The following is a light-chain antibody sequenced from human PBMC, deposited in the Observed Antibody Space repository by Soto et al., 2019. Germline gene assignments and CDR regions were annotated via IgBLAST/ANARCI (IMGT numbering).Light chain of an antibody. CDR2: GAS. J-gene: IGKJ1*01. Sequence: IVLTQSPGTLSLSPGEGATLSCRASQSVSSSYLGWYQQKPGQAPRLLIYGASSRATGIPGRFSGSGSGTDFPLTISRLEPEAFSVYYCQQYGSSPWTFGQGTKVEIK. CDR3: QQYGSSPWT. V-gene: IGKV3-20*01. CDR1: QSVSSSY.